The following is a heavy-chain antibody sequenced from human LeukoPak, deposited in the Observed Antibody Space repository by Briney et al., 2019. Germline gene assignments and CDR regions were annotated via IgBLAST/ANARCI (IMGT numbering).Heavy chain of an antibody. CDR2: IIPIFGTA. CDR1: GGTFSSYA. Sequence: GASVKVSCKTSGGTFSSYAISWVRQAPGQGLEWMGGIIPIFGTANYAEKFQGRVTITADESTSTAYMELSSLRSEDTAVYYCATWPSGSLELDYWGQGTLATVSS. D-gene: IGHD6-25*01. V-gene: IGHV1-69*13. CDR3: ATWPSGSLELDY. J-gene: IGHJ4*02.